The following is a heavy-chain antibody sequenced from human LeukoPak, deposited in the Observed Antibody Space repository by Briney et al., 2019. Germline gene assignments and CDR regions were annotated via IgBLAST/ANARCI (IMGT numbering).Heavy chain of an antibody. CDR2: IIPIFGTA. Sequence: SVEVSCKASGGTFSSYAISWVRQAPGRGLEWMGGIIPIFGTANYAQKFQGRVTVTADESTSTAYMELSSLRSEDTAVYYCARDLGYGDNHWGQGTLVTVSS. CDR1: GGTFSSYA. CDR3: ARDLGYGDNH. V-gene: IGHV1-69*01. J-gene: IGHJ5*02. D-gene: IGHD4-17*01.